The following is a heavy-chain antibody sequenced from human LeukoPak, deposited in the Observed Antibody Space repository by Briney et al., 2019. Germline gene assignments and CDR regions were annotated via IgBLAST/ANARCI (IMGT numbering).Heavy chain of an antibody. CDR1: GFTVSGNY. Sequence: LPGGSLRLSCAVSGFTVSGNYMSWVRQAPGKGLEWVRFIKNKTNRGTTEYAASVKGRSTISRDDSKSIAYLQMNSLKTEDTAVYYYTRVPVAGTKAPFDYWGQGTLVTVSS. D-gene: IGHD6-19*01. V-gene: IGHV3-71*01. CDR3: TRVPVAGTKAPFDY. CDR2: IKNKTNRGTT. J-gene: IGHJ4*02.